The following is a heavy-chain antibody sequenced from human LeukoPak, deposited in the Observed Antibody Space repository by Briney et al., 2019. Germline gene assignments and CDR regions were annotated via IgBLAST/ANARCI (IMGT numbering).Heavy chain of an antibody. J-gene: IGHJ6*03. CDR1: GFTFSSYA. CDR2: ITATGRAT. D-gene: IGHD6-6*01. Sequence: PGGSLILSCAASGFTFSSYAMTWVRQAPGKGLEWVSAITATGRATNNADSVKGRFTISRDNSENTLFLQMYSLRAEDTAVYYCAKVGSSSGNYYYYSMDVWGKGTTVTVSS. CDR3: AKVGSSSGNYYYYSMDV. V-gene: IGHV3-23*01.